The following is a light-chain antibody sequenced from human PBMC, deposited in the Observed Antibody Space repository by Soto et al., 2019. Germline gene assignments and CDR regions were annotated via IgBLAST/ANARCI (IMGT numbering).Light chain of an antibody. CDR1: QSVSSSY. V-gene: IGKV3-20*01. J-gene: IGKJ1*01. CDR3: QQYGSSSWT. Sequence: EIVLTQSSGTLSLSPGERATLSCRASQSVSSSYLAWYQRKPGQAPRLLIYGASSRATGIPDRFSGSGSGTDFTLTISRLEPEDFAVYYCQQYGSSSWTFGQGTKV. CDR2: GAS.